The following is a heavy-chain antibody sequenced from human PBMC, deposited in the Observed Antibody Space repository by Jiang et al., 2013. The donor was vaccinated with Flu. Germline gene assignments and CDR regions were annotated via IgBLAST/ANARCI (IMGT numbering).Heavy chain of an antibody. D-gene: IGHD3-9*01. CDR2: LWHDGSNK. J-gene: IGHJ4*02. Sequence: QLLESGGGVVQPGGSLRVSCAASGFSFNYYRMHWVRQSPGKGLEWVASLWHDGSNKFYADSVRGRFTISRDNSRNTMYLQMNSLRPEDTAVYYCATLRGSSYDTYLADYWGQGTLVTVSS. CDR3: ATLRGSSYDTYLADY. CDR1: GFSFNYYR. V-gene: IGHV3-30*02.